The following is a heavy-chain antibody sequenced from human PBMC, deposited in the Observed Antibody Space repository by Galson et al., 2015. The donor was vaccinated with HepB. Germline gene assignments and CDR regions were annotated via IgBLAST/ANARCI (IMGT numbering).Heavy chain of an antibody. J-gene: IGHJ5*02. CDR2: MNPNSGNT. CDR1: GYTFTSYD. CDR3: ARASAYYDLWSGSPRWFDP. Sequence: SVKVSCKASGYTFTSYDINWVRQATGQGLEWMGWMNPNSGNTGYAQKFQGRVTMTRNTSISTAYMELSSLRSEDTAVYYCARASAYYDLWSGSPRWFDPWGQGTLVTVSS. V-gene: IGHV1-8*01. D-gene: IGHD3-3*01.